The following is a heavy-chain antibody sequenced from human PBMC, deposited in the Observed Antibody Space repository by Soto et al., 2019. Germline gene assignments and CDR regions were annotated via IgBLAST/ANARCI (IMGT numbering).Heavy chain of an antibody. V-gene: IGHV3-30*03. CDR3: ARDFHDSSSISTRPFYYGLDV. CDR2: ISYDGSNK. D-gene: IGHD6-6*01. J-gene: IGHJ6*02. CDR1: GFTFSSYG. Sequence: PGGSLRLSCAASGFTFSSYGMHWVRQAPGKGLEWGSVISYDGSNKYCAYSVKGRFTISRDNSKNTLYLQMNSLRAEDTAVYYCARDFHDSSSISTRPFYYGLDVWGQGTTVTVSS.